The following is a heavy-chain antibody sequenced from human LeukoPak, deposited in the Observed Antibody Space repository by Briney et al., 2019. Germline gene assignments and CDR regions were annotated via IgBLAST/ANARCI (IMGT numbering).Heavy chain of an antibody. Sequence: SETLSLTCTVSGGSISSGSYYWGWIRQPPGKGLEWIGSINYSGTTYYNPSLKRRVTTSVDTSKNEFSLKLRFVTAADTAVYYCARFRPYSSGWSFPPAENWGQGTLVTVSS. J-gene: IGHJ4*02. D-gene: IGHD6-19*01. CDR2: INYSGTT. CDR3: ARFRPYSSGWSFPPAEN. V-gene: IGHV4-39*01. CDR1: GGSISSGSYY.